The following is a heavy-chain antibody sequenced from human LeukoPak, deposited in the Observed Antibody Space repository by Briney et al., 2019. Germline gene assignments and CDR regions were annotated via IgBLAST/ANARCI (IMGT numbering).Heavy chain of an antibody. D-gene: IGHD2-15*01. CDR3: ARDPTPEDYYYYYMDV. Sequence: ASVKVSCKASGYTFTSYYMHWVRQAPGQGLEWMGIINPSGGSTSYAQKFQGRVTMTRDTSTSTVYMELSSLRSEDTAVYYCARDPTPEDYYYYYMDVWGKGTTVTVSS. CDR2: INPSGGST. CDR1: GYTFTSYY. J-gene: IGHJ6*03. V-gene: IGHV1-46*01.